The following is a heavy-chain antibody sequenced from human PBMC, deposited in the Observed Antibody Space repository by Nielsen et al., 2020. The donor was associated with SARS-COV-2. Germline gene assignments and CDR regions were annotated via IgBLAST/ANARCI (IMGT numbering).Heavy chain of an antibody. CDR3: ARPAETYRSSTSCSKNWFDP. CDR2: INHSGST. V-gene: IGHV4-34*01. D-gene: IGHD2-2*01. J-gene: IGHJ5*02. Sequence: WIRQPPGKGLEWIGEINHSGSTNYNPSLKSRVTISVDTSKNQFSLKLSSVTAADTAVYYCARPAETYRSSTSCSKNWFDPWGQGTLVTVSS.